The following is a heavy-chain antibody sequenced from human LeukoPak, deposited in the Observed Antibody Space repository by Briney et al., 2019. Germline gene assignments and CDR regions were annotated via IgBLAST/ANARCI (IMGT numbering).Heavy chain of an antibody. V-gene: IGHV5-51*01. CDR3: ARFYGSGSLDY. J-gene: IGHJ4*02. CDR1: GYSFTSYW. D-gene: IGHD3-10*01. CDR2: IYPGDSDT. Sequence: GESPKISCKGSGYSFTSYWIGRVRQLPGKGLVWLGIIYPGDSDTRYSPSFQGQVTISADKSISTAYLQWSSLKASDTAMYYCARFYGSGSLDYWGQGTLVTVSS.